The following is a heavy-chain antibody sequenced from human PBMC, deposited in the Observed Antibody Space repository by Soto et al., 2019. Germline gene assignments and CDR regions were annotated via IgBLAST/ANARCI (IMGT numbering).Heavy chain of an antibody. CDR3: VRVFKQWRRLYYYGMDV. Sequence: GGSLRLSCAASGFTFSSYEMNWVRQAPGKGLEWVSYISSSGSTIYYADSVKGRFTISRDNAKNSLYLQMNSLRAEDTAVYYCVRVFKQWRRLYYYGMDVWGQGTTVTVSS. J-gene: IGHJ6*02. V-gene: IGHV3-48*03. CDR1: GFTFSSYE. D-gene: IGHD6-19*01. CDR2: ISSSGSTI.